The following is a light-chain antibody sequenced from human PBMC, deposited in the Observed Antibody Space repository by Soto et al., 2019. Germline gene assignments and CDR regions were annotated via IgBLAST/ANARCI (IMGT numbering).Light chain of an antibody. J-gene: IGLJ2*01. CDR1: NSNIGAGYD. CDR2: GNS. V-gene: IGLV1-40*01. CDR3: QSYDSSLSVV. Sequence: QSVLTQPPSVSGAPGQRVTISCTGSNSNIGAGYDVHWYQHLPGTAPKLLIYGNSNRPSGVPDRFSGSKSGTSASLAITGXXXXXXXXXYCQSYDSSLSVVFGGGTQLTV.